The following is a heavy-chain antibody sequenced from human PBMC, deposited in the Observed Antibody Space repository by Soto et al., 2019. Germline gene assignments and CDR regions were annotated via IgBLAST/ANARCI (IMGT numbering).Heavy chain of an antibody. Sequence: GGLRLSCAASGFTFSSYWMSWVRQAPGKGLEWVANIKPDGSEKYYVDSVKGRFAIARDNARNSLNLLVNSLRAEDTAIYYCARDNGWNYLVYWGQGTLVTVSS. CDR3: ARDNGWNYLVY. CDR2: IKPDGSEK. CDR1: GFTFSSYW. V-gene: IGHV3-7*01. J-gene: IGHJ4*02. D-gene: IGHD6-19*01.